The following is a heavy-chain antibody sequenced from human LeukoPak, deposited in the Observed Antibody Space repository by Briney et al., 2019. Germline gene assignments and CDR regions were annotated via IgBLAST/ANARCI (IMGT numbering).Heavy chain of an antibody. J-gene: IGHJ4*02. CDR3: AGKYYYDSSGYSYVDY. CDR2: IYYSGST. Sequence: SETLSLTCTVSGGSISSSSYYWGWIRQPPGKGLEWIGSIYYSGSTYYNPSLKSRVTISVDTSKNQFSLNVNSVTAADTAVYYCAGKYYYDSSGYSYVDYWGRGILVTVSS. D-gene: IGHD3-22*01. CDR1: GGSISSSSYY. V-gene: IGHV4-39*07.